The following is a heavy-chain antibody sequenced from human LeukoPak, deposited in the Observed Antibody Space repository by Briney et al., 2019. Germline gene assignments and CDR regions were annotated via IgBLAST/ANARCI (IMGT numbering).Heavy chain of an antibody. CDR1: GGSISSSSYY. Sequence: SETLSLTCTVSGGSISSSSYYWGWIRQPPGKGLEWIGSIFYSGSTYYNPSLKSRVTISVDTSKNQFSLKLSSVTAADTAVYYCARGSPEAWELQPSEAFDIWGQGTMVTVSS. V-gene: IGHV4-39*07. D-gene: IGHD1-26*01. J-gene: IGHJ3*02. CDR3: ARGSPEAWELQPSEAFDI. CDR2: IFYSGST.